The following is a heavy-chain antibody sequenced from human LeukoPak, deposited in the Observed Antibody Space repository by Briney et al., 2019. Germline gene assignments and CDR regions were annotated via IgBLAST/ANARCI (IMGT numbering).Heavy chain of an antibody. D-gene: IGHD3-16*01. CDR1: GVSIRTYY. Sequence: SETLSLTCRVSGVSIRTYYWNWIRQPPGKGPEWLGYIYRGSTNFYPSFESRFTISVDTSKNQFSLKLTSVTAGDTAVYYCARGGDFEIDYWGQGILVTVSS. CDR2: IYRGST. V-gene: IGHV4-59*01. CDR3: ARGGDFEIDY. J-gene: IGHJ4*02.